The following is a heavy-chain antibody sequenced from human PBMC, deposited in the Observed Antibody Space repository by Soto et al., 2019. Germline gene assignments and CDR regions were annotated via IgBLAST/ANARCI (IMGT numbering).Heavy chain of an antibody. Sequence: QMQLVQSGPEVKKPGTSVKVSCKASGFTFTSSAVQWVRQARGQRLEWIGWIVVGSGNTNYAQKFQERVTITRDMYTRTAYKELSSLRSEDTAVYYCAAVGDYYGSRVNWFDTWGQGTLVTVSS. D-gene: IGHD3-10*01. J-gene: IGHJ5*02. CDR1: GFTFTSSA. CDR2: IVVGSGNT. V-gene: IGHV1-58*01. CDR3: AAVGDYYGSRVNWFDT.